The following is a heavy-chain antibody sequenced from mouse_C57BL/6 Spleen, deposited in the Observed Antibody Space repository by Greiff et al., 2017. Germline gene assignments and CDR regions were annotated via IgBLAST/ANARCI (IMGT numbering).Heavy chain of an antibody. J-gene: IGHJ4*01. CDR2: IDPANGNT. CDR1: GFNIKNTY. CDR3: ARSNYYGSSYDYYAMDY. V-gene: IGHV14-3*01. D-gene: IGHD1-1*01. Sequence: VQLKESVAELVRPGASVKLSCTASGFNIKNTYMHWVKQRPEQGLEWIGRIDPANGNTKYAPKFQGKATITADTSSNTAYLQLSSLTSEDTAIYYCARSNYYGSSYDYYAMDYWGQGTSVTVSS.